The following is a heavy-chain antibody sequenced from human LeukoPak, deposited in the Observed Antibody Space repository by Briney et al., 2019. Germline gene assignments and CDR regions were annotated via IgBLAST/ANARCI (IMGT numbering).Heavy chain of an antibody. CDR3: ARDLPRGYSGYDRNYYYYYGMDV. CDR1: GDTVSSNSAA. D-gene: IGHD5-12*01. CDR2: TYYRSKWYY. J-gene: IGHJ6*02. Sequence: SQTLSLTCDISGDTVSSNSAAWNWIRQSPSRGLEWLGRTYYRSKWYYDYAVSVKSRITISPDTSKNQFSLQLNSVTAADTAVYYCARDLPRGYSGYDRNYYYYYGMDVWGQGTTVTVSS. V-gene: IGHV6-1*01.